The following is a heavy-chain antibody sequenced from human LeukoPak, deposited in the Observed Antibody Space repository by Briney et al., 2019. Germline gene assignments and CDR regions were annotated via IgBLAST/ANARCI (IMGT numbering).Heavy chain of an antibody. CDR3: ARDSLYDFWSGFSDY. CDR2: ISYDGSNK. V-gene: IGHV3-30-3*01. Sequence: GGSLRLSCAASGFTFSSYAMHWVRQAPGKGLEWVAVISYDGSNKYYADSVKGRLTISRDNSKNTLYLQMNSLRAEDTAVYYCARDSLYDFWSGFSDYWGQGTLVTVSS. J-gene: IGHJ4*02. CDR1: GFTFSSYA. D-gene: IGHD3-3*01.